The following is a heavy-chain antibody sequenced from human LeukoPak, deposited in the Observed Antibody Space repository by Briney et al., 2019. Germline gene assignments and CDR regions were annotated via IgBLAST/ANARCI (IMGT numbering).Heavy chain of an antibody. Sequence: SETLSLTCTVSGGSISSYYWTWIRQPAGKGLDWIGRVSSSGTTNYNPSLKSRVTISVDTSKNQFSLNLTSVTAADTAVYYCARDATARAWDYWGQGTLVTVSS. CDR1: GGSISSYY. V-gene: IGHV4-4*07. J-gene: IGHJ4*02. CDR3: ARDATARAWDY. CDR2: VSSSGTT.